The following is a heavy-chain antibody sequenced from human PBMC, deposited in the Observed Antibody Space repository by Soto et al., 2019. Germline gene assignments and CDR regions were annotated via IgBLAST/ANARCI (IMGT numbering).Heavy chain of an antibody. D-gene: IGHD6-13*01. V-gene: IGHV3-30-3*01. Sequence: GGSLRLSCAASGCTFTNYAMHWVRQAPGKGLEWVTVISYDGDNKYYADSVKGRFTISRDNSKNTLYLQINSLTTEDTAVYYCARDVAAAGRDALDSWGQGTLVTVSS. CDR3: ARDVAAAGRDALDS. CDR2: ISYDGDNK. J-gene: IGHJ4*02. CDR1: GCTFTNYA.